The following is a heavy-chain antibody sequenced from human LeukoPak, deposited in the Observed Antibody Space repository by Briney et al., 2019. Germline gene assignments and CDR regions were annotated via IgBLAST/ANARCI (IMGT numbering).Heavy chain of an antibody. Sequence: GGSLRLSCAASGFTFDDYGMSWVRQAPGKGLEWVSGINWNGGSTGYADSVKGRFTISRDNAKNSLYLQMNSLRAEDTAFYYCARGGDYGDYGNWYFDLWGRGTLVTVSS. J-gene: IGHJ2*01. CDR2: INWNGGST. CDR3: ARGGDYGDYGNWYFDL. V-gene: IGHV3-20*04. CDR1: GFTFDDYG. D-gene: IGHD4-17*01.